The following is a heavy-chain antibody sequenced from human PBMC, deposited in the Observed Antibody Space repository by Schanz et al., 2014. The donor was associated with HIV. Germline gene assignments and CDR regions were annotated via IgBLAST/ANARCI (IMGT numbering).Heavy chain of an antibody. CDR3: AKAPLCDY. CDR2: ISYDGSNK. V-gene: IGHV3-30*18. CDR1: GFSFSTYG. J-gene: IGHJ4*02. Sequence: QVQLVESGGGVVQPGRSLRLSCAASGFSFSTYGLHWVRQAPGKGLEWVAVISYDGSNKYFADSVKGRFSISRDNSKNTLYLQMNSLRAEDTAVYYCAKAPLCDYWGQGTLVTVSS.